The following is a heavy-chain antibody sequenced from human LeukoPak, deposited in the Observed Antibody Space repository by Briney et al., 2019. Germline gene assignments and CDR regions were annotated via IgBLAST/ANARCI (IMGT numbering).Heavy chain of an antibody. CDR2: IGTAGDT. CDR3: AELGITMIGGV. V-gene: IGHV3-13*01. Sequence: GGSLRLSCAASGFTFSSYNMHWVRQATGKGLEWVSAIGTAGDTYYPGSVKGRFTISRDNAKNSLYLQMNSLRAEDTAVYYCAELGITMIGGVWGKGTTVTISS. D-gene: IGHD3-10*02. CDR1: GFTFSSYN. J-gene: IGHJ6*04.